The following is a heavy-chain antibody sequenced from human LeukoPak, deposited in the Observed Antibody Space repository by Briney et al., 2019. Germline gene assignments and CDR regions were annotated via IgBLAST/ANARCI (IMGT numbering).Heavy chain of an antibody. D-gene: IGHD3-16*01. V-gene: IGHV3-7*01. J-gene: IGHJ4*02. CDR2: IKQDGSEK. CDR1: GFTFSSYW. Sequence: GGSLRLSCAASGFTFSSYWMSWVRQAPGKGLEWVANIKQDGSEKYYVDSVRGRFTISRDNAKNTLYLQMNSLRVEDTAVYYCVCLGLGGLSLDWGQGTLVTVSS. CDR3: VCLGLGGLSLD.